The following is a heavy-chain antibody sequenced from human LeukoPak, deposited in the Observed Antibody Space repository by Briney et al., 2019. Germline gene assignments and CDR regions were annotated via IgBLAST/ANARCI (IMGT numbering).Heavy chain of an antibody. J-gene: IGHJ6*02. Sequence: GASVKVSCTASGYTFTSYGISWVRQAPGQGLEWMGWISAYNGNTNYAQKLQGRVTMTTDTSTSTAYMELRSLRSDDTAVYYCARDARYDFWSGYALNYYGMDVWGQGTTVTVSS. CDR2: ISAYNGNT. V-gene: IGHV1-18*01. CDR1: GYTFTSYG. D-gene: IGHD3-3*01. CDR3: ARDARYDFWSGYALNYYGMDV.